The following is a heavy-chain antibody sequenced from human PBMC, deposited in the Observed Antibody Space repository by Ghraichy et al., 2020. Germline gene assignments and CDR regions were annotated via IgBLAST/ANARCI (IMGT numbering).Heavy chain of an antibody. CDR1: GGSISSSSYY. J-gene: IGHJ3*02. CDR3: ARSDQCPILRDI. D-gene: IGHD5/OR15-5a*01. CDR2: IYYSGST. V-gene: IGHV4-39*01. Sequence: SETLSLTCTVSGGSISSSSYYWGWIRQPPGKGLEWIGSIYYSGSTYYTPSLKSRVTISVDTSKNQFSLKLRSVTAADTAVYYCARSDQCPILRDIWGQGTMVTVSS.